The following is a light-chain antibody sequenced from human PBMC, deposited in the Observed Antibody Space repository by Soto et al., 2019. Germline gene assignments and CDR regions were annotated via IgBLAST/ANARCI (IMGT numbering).Light chain of an antibody. Sequence: ETVLTQSPGPLSLSPGERATLSCRASQSINSNYLAWYQQKPGQSPMVLIYGASSSATGIPDRFSGSVSETDFTLTISRLDPEDFAVYYCQQYDNSHRTCGQGPKVEIK. J-gene: IGKJ1*01. V-gene: IGKV3-20*01. CDR1: QSINSNY. CDR2: GAS. CDR3: QQYDNSHRT.